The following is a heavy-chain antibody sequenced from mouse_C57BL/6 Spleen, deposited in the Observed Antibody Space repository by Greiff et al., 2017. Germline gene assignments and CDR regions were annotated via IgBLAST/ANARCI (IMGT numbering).Heavy chain of an antibody. V-gene: IGHV1-52*01. CDR3: ARDYYYGSSPYYAMDY. CDR1: GYTFTSYW. D-gene: IGHD1-1*01. Sequence: QVQLQQPGAELVRPGSPVKLSCKASGYTFTSYWMHWVKQRPIQGLEWIGNIDPSDSETHYNQKFKDKATLTVDKSSSTAYMQLSSLTSEDSAVYYCARDYYYGSSPYYAMDYWGQGTSVTVSS. CDR2: IDPSDSET. J-gene: IGHJ4*01.